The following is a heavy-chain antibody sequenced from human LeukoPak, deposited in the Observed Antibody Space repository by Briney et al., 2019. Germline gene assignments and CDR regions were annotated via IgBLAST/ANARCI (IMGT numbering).Heavy chain of an antibody. V-gene: IGHV3-33*01. D-gene: IGHD3-22*01. CDR2: IWYDGSKK. CDR3: ARAQDYDSSGYVDAFDM. J-gene: IGHJ3*02. CDR1: GFTFSIYG. Sequence: GGSLRLSCAASGFTFSIYGMHWVRQAPGKGLEWVAVIWYDGSKKYYADSVKGRFTLSRDNSKNTLYLQMNSLRVEDTAVYYCARAQDYDSSGYVDAFDMWGQGTMVTVSS.